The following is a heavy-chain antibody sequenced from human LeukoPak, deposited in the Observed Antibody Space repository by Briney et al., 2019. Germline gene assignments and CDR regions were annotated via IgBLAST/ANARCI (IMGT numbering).Heavy chain of an antibody. CDR3: ARDGVDYYDSLDY. J-gene: IGHJ4*02. V-gene: IGHV4-39*07. CDR2: IYYSGST. D-gene: IGHD3-22*01. CDR1: GGSISSSSYY. Sequence: PSETLSLTCTVSGGSISSSSYYWGWIRQPPGKGLEWIGSIYYSGSTYYNPSLKSRVTISVDTSKNQFSLKLSSVTAADTAVYYCARDGVDYYDSLDYWGQGTLVTVSS.